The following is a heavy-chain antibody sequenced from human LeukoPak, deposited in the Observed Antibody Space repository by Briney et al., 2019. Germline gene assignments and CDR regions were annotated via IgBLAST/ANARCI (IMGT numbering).Heavy chain of an antibody. D-gene: IGHD2-2*01. Sequence: GRSLRLSCAASGFTFDDYAMHWVRQAPGKGLEWVSGIGWNSGSIGYADSVRGLLTISRDNAKHSLSMQLNSLRAEDMALYYCAKAPAAMLGGYNWFDPWGQGTLVTVSS. CDR2: IGWNSGSI. V-gene: IGHV3-9*03. CDR3: AKAPAAMLGGYNWFDP. J-gene: IGHJ5*02. CDR1: GFTFDDYA.